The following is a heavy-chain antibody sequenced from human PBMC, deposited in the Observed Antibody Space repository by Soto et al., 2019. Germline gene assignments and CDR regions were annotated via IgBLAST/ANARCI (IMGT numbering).Heavy chain of an antibody. D-gene: IGHD2-2*01. J-gene: IGHJ4*02. CDR3: ARVFDEYLPYSFDY. CDR1: GGSISSGGYY. CDR2: IYYSGST. V-gene: IGHV4-31*03. Sequence: QVQLQESGPGLVKPSQTLSLTCTVSGGSISSGGYYWSWIRQHPGKGLEWIGYIYYSGSTYYDPSLKSRITISVDTSKNQFSLKLSSVTAADTAVYYCARVFDEYLPYSFDYWGQGTLVTVSS.